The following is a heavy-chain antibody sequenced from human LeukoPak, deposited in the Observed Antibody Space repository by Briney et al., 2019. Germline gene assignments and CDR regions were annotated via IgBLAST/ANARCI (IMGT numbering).Heavy chain of an antibody. J-gene: IGHJ6*02. CDR3: ARVGWSRIAVAGPHYYGMDV. V-gene: IGHV1-2*02. CDR2: INPNSGGT. CDR1: GYTFTDYY. Sequence: GASVKVSCKASGYTFTDYYMHWVRQAPGQGLEWMGWINPNSGGTNYAQTFQGRVTMTRDTSISTAYMELSRLRSDDTAVYYCARVGWSRIAVAGPHYYGMDVWGQGTTVTVSS. D-gene: IGHD6-19*01.